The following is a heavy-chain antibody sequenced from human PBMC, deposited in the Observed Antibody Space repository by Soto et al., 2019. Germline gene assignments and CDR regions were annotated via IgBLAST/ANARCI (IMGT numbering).Heavy chain of an antibody. Sequence: EVQLVESGGGLVQPGESLRLSCAASGFTFSSYWMHWVRQAPGKGLVWVSRINSDGSSTNYADSVKGQFTISRDNAKNTLYLQMNSRRAEDTAVYYCGRGASGSYRLDYWGQGTLVTVSS. CDR1: GFTFSSYW. V-gene: IGHV3-74*01. CDR2: INSDGSST. J-gene: IGHJ4*02. D-gene: IGHD3-10*01. CDR3: GRGASGSYRLDY.